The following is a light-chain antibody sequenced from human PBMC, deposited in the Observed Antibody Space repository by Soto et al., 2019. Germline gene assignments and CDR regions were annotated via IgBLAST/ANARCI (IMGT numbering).Light chain of an antibody. CDR2: GAS. V-gene: IGKV3-15*01. Sequence: EIVMPQSPATLSVSPGERVTLSCRASQSVRSDLAWYHQKPGQAPRLLISGASTRATGIPARFSGSGSGTEFTLTISSLQSEDFAVYYCQQYNNWPLTFGGGTRVES. J-gene: IGKJ4*01. CDR1: QSVRSD. CDR3: QQYNNWPLT.